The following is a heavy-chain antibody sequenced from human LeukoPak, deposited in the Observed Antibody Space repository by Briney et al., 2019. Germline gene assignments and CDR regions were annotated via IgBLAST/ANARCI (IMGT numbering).Heavy chain of an antibody. CDR1: GGSFSGYY. CDR2: INHSGST. J-gene: IGHJ4*02. V-gene: IGHV4-34*01. Sequence: TSETLSLTCAVYGGSFSGYYWSLIRQPPRKGLEWIGEINHSGSTNYNPSLKSRVTISVDTSKNQLSLKLSSVTAADTAVYYCARIEDYGGNSVNYWGQGTLVTVSS. D-gene: IGHD4-23*01. CDR3: ARIEDYGGNSVNY.